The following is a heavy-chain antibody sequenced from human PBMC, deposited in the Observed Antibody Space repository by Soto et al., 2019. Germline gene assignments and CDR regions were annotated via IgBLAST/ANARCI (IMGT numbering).Heavy chain of an antibody. Sequence: PGGSLRLSCAASGFTFSSYAMSWVRQAPGKGLEWVSAISGSGGSTYYADSVKGRFTISRDNSKNTLYLQMNSLRAEDTAVYYCAKDLKYYDSSGCYSNWFDPWGQGTLVTVSS. J-gene: IGHJ5*02. CDR1: GFTFSSYA. CDR2: ISGSGGST. D-gene: IGHD3-22*01. V-gene: IGHV3-23*01. CDR3: AKDLKYYDSSGCYSNWFDP.